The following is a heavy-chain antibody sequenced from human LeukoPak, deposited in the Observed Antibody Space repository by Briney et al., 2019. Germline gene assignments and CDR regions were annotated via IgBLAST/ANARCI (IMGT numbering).Heavy chain of an antibody. CDR1: GFTLGSHD. CDR3: VREARGYHYTYFDC. J-gene: IGHJ4*02. D-gene: IGHD5-18*01. V-gene: IGHV3-13*01. CDR2: VSSGFHA. Sequence: GGSLRLSCTASGFTLGSHDMHWVRQIPGHGLEWVAAVSSGFHAFFADSVQGRFTVSREDARNSLYPQMNSLRAGDTAVYYCVREARGYHYTYFDCWGQGTLVTVSS.